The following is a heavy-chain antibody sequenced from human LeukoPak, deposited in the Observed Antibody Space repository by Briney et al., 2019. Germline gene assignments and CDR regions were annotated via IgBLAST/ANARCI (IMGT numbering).Heavy chain of an antibody. CDR1: GDSITNINYF. CDR3: ARGGYSSGWFQIYYFDY. Sequence: SETLSLTCSVSGDSITNINYFWGWIRQPPGKGLEWIGEINHSGSTNNNPSVKSRVTISVDTSKNQFSLKLSSVTAADTAVYYCARGGYSSGWFQIYYFDYWGQGTLVTVSS. CDR2: INHSGST. D-gene: IGHD6-19*01. V-gene: IGHV4-39*07. J-gene: IGHJ4*02.